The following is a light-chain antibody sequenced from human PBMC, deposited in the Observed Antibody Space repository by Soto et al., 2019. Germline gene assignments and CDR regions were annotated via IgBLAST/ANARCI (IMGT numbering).Light chain of an antibody. CDR3: QQSYSNSWT. V-gene: IGKV1-39*01. Sequence: DIQMTQSPSSLSASVGDRVTITCRASQSISSYLNWYQQKPGKAPKLLIYAASSLQSGVPSRFSGSGSGTDFILTISSLQPEDFATYYCQQSYSNSWTFGQGTKVEIK. J-gene: IGKJ1*01. CDR2: AAS. CDR1: QSISSY.